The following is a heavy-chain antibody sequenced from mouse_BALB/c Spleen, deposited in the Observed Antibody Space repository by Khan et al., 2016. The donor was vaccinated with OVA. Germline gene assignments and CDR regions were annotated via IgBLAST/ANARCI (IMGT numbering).Heavy chain of an antibody. CDR3: ARAYYANYREAMDY. Sequence: VQLQESGPGLVAPSQSLSITCTVSGFSLTGYGVTWVRQPPGKGLEWLGMIWGDGSPDYNSALKSRLSITKDNSKSQVFLKMNSLQTDDTARYYCARAYYANYREAMDYWGQGNSVTVSS. V-gene: IGHV2-6-7*01. CDR1: GFSLTGYG. CDR2: IWGDGSP. J-gene: IGHJ4*01. D-gene: IGHD2-10*01.